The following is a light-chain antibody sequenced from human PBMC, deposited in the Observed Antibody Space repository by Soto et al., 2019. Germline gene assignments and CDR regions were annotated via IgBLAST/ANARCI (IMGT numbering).Light chain of an antibody. J-gene: IGKJ1*01. CDR3: QQYNNWPQT. Sequence: EIVMTQSPATLSVSPGERATLSCRASQSFSSNLAWYQQKPGQAPRLLIYGASTRATGIPARFSGSGSGTEFTLTISSLQSEDFAEYHCQQYNNWPQTFGRGTKVDNK. CDR2: GAS. CDR1: QSFSSN. V-gene: IGKV3-15*01.